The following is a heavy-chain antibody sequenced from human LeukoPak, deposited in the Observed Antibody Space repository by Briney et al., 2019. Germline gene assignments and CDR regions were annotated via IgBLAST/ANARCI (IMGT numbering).Heavy chain of an antibody. Sequence: GGSLRLSCTASGFTFSSYGMHWVRQATGKGLEWVAYISYEGSNKKEADSVKGRFTISRDNAKNSLYLQMNSLKADDTAVYYCARDSDHYWGQGTLVTVSS. D-gene: IGHD3-10*01. J-gene: IGHJ4*02. CDR3: ARDSDHY. CDR2: ISYEGSNK. CDR1: GFTFSSYG. V-gene: IGHV3-30*02.